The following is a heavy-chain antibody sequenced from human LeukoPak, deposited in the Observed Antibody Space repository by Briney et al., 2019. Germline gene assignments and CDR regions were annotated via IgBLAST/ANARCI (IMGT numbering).Heavy chain of an antibody. CDR2: IYSSGNT. CDR1: GDSISTYY. D-gene: IGHD2-15*01. V-gene: IGHV4-59*01. CDR3: ASLRWQPVGPYFDY. J-gene: IGHJ4*02. Sequence: MPSETLSLTCSFSGDSISTYYWSWIRQSPGKGLEWIGHIYSSGNTDYNSSLKSRVTISVDTSKSQFSLRLSSVTATDTAVYYFASLRWQPVGPYFDYWGQGILVTVSS.